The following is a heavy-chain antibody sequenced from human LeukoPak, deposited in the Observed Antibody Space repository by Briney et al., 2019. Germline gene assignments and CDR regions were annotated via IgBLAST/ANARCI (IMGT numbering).Heavy chain of an antibody. Sequence: SENLSLTCAVYGGSFSGYYWSWIRQPPGKGLEWIGEINHSGSTNYNPSLKSRVTISVDTSKNQFSLKLSSVTAADTAVYYCARGRSLWSTAVAGQTSLGYYFDYWGQGTLVTVSS. CDR3: ARGRSLWSTAVAGQTSLGYYFDY. CDR2: INHSGST. CDR1: GGSFSGYY. V-gene: IGHV4-34*01. J-gene: IGHJ4*02. D-gene: IGHD6-19*01.